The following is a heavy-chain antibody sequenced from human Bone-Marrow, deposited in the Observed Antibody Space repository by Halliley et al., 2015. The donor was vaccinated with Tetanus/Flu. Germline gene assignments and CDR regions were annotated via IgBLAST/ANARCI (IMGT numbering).Heavy chain of an antibody. V-gene: IGHV3-74*01. D-gene: IGHD5-18*01. Sequence: LVWVSRINSDGSTTSYADSVKGRFTISRDNSKNTLYLQMNSLRAEDTAVYYCASLDTAMRGFDYWGQETLVTVSS. CDR3: ASLDTAMRGFDY. CDR2: INSDGSTT. J-gene: IGHJ4*02.